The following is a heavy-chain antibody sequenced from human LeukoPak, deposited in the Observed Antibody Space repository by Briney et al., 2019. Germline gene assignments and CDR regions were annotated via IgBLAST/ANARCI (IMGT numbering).Heavy chain of an antibody. Sequence: SETLSLTCTVSGGSISSGSYYWSWIRQPAGKGLEWIGRIYTSGSANYNPSLKSRVTISVDTSKNQFSLKLSSVTAADTAVYYCARLAAATHGEGNWFDPWGQGTLVTVSS. CDR3: ARLAAATHGEGNWFDP. V-gene: IGHV4-61*02. CDR1: GGSISSGSYY. J-gene: IGHJ5*02. CDR2: IYTSGSA. D-gene: IGHD6-13*01.